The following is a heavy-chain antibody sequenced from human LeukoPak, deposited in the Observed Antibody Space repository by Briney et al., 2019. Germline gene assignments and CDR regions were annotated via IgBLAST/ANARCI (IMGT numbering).Heavy chain of an antibody. J-gene: IGHJ4*02. CDR1: GGSFSGYY. V-gene: IGHV4-34*01. D-gene: IGHD6-13*01. CDR3: ARGRSIAAAGTPYFDY. CDR2: INHSGST. Sequence: SETLSLTCAVYGGSFSGYYWSWIRQPPGKGLEWIGEINHSGSTNYNPSLKSRVTISVDTSKSQFSLKLSSVTAADTAVYYCARGRSIAAAGTPYFDYWGQGALVTVSS.